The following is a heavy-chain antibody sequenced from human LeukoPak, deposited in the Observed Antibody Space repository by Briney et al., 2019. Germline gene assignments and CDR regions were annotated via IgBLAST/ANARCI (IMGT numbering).Heavy chain of an antibody. CDR1: GFIFGTYG. Sequence: GRSLRLSCAASGFIFGTYGMHWVRQTPGQGLEWMAVISHDGINTYYADSVKGRFTISRDNSENTLYLQMNSLRAEDTAVYYCAKDMGYCSSTSCPHGDSYYYYYGMDVWGQGTTVTVSS. V-gene: IGHV3-30*18. D-gene: IGHD2-2*01. CDR2: ISHDGINT. J-gene: IGHJ6*02. CDR3: AKDMGYCSSTSCPHGDSYYYYYGMDV.